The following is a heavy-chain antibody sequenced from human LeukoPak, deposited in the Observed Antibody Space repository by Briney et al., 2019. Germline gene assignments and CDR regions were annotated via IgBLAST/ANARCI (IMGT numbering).Heavy chain of an antibody. CDR3: ATSNCGGDCYSDDAFDI. Sequence: ASVKVSCKASGYTFTSYDINWVRQATGQGLEWMGWMNPNSGNTGYAQKFQGRVTMTRNTSISTAYMELSSLRSEDTAVYYCATSNCGGDCYSDDAFDIWGQGTMVTVSS. CDR2: MNPNSGNT. J-gene: IGHJ3*02. D-gene: IGHD2-21*02. CDR1: GYTFTSYD. V-gene: IGHV1-8*01.